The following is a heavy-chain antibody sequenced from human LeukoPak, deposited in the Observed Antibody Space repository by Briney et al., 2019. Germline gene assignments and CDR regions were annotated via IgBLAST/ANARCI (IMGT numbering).Heavy chain of an antibody. J-gene: IGHJ6*03. CDR2: MNPNSGNT. V-gene: IGHV1-8*03. D-gene: IGHD3-10*01. Sequence: ASVKVSCKASGYTFTSYDINWVRQAPGQGLEWMGWMNPNSGNTAYAQKFQGRVTITRNTSIDTAYMELSSLRSEDTAIYYCARTGASDYYMDVWGKGTTVTVSS. CDR1: GYTFTSYD. CDR3: ARTGASDYYMDV.